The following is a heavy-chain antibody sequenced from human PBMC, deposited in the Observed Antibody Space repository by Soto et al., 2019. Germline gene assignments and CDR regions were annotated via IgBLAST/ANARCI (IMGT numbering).Heavy chain of an antibody. CDR2: INYSGST. V-gene: IGHV4-39*01. J-gene: IGHJ5*02. CDR3: AKHYFTMVRGVFIPSNWFAP. CDR1: GGSSSTSTYY. D-gene: IGHD3-10*01. Sequence: SETLSLTCTVSGGSSSTSTYYWGWIRQPPGKGLEGIGSINYSGSTYYNPSLKSRVTKSVDTSKNQFSLKLSSVTAADTTVYNWAKHYFTMVRGVFIPSNWFAPWGQEPLLTFSS.